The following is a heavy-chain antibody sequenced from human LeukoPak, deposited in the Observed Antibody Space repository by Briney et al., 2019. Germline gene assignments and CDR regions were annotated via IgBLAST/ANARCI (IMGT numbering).Heavy chain of an antibody. V-gene: IGHV4-4*02. Sequence: PSETLSLTGAGSGVSISSSNWWRWVRQPPGKGLEWIGEVYHSASTNYNPSLRSRVTISVDKTTNQFSLKLSSVTAADTAVYYCARDYYDSSGYTDYWGQGTLVTVSS. J-gene: IGHJ4*02. CDR3: ARDYYDSSGYTDY. CDR1: GVSISSSNW. D-gene: IGHD3-22*01. CDR2: VYHSAST.